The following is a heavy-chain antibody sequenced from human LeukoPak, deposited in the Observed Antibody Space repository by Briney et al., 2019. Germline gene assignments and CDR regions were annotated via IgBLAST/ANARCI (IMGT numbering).Heavy chain of an antibody. CDR3: ARQAPLDGDFDF. CDR2: IFPSGSA. V-gene: IGHV4-61*02. Sequence: SQTLSLTRTVSNGSISSGRYYWSWIRQPAGKGLEWIGRIFPSGSANYSPSLKSRVTISVDTSKNQFSLILNSVTAADTAVYYCARQAPLDGDFDFWGQGTLVTVSS. CDR1: NGSISSGRYY. J-gene: IGHJ4*02. D-gene: IGHD3/OR15-3a*01.